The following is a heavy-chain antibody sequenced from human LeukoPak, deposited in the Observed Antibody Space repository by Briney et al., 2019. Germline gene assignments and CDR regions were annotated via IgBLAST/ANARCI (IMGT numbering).Heavy chain of an antibody. CDR3: ARGDGDRPKVGLDYYGMDV. Sequence: ASVKVSCKASGGTFSSYAISWVRQAPGQGLEWMGGIIPIFGTANYAQKFQGRVTITADESTSTAYMELSSLRSEDTAVYYCARGDGDRPKVGLDYYGMDVWGQGTTVTVSS. V-gene: IGHV1-69*13. J-gene: IGHJ6*02. CDR2: IIPIFGTA. D-gene: IGHD4-17*01. CDR1: GGTFSSYA.